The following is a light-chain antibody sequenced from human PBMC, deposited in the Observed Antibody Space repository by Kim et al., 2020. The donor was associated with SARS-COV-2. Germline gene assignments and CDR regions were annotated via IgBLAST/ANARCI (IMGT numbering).Light chain of an antibody. J-gene: IGLJ2*01. Sequence: PGQSVTISCTGTSSDVGGYNYVSWYQHHPGKAPKLMVYDVYRRPSGVPDRFFGSKSGNTASLTSSGRQAEDEADYYCCSYAGIYGVFGGGTQLTVL. CDR3: CSYAGIYGV. V-gene: IGLV2-11*01. CDR2: DVY. CDR1: SSDVGGYNY.